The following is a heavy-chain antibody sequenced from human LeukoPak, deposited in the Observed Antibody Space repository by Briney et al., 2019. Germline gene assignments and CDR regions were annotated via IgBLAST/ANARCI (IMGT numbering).Heavy chain of an antibody. CDR3: AKDLGSSGWFHSPPSFDY. CDR1: GFTFSSYW. V-gene: IGHV3-74*01. D-gene: IGHD6-19*01. Sequence: GGSLRLSCAASGFTFSSYWIHWVRQAPGKGLVWVSRINGDGSTTNYADSVKGRFTISRDNAKNTVYLQMNSLRAEDTAVYYCAKDLGSSGWFHSPPSFDYWGQGTLVTVSS. CDR2: INGDGSTT. J-gene: IGHJ4*02.